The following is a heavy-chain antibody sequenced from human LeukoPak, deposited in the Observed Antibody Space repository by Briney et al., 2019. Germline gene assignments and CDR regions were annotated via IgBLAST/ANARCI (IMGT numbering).Heavy chain of an antibody. CDR1: GFTFSSYE. D-gene: IGHD3-10*01. CDR3: ARDLTRFDA. J-gene: IGHJ5*02. CDR2: ISSSDSTI. V-gene: IGHV3-48*03. Sequence: GGSLRLSCAASGFTFSSYEMNWVRQAPGKGLEWVSYISSSDSTIYYADSVKGRFTISRDNTKNSLDLQMNSLRVDDTAIYYCARDLTRFDAWGQGILVTVSS.